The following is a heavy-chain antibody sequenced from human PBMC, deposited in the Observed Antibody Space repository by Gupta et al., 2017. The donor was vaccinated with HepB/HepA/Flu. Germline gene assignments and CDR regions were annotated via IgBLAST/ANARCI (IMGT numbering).Heavy chain of an antibody. CDR1: GFTFSTFA. CDR2: ISGSGDTT. J-gene: IGHJ4*02. V-gene: IGHV3-23*01. CDR3: AKRVGDSGSFRYNFDY. D-gene: IGHD1-26*01. Sequence: EVQLLESGGVLVQPGGSLRLSCVASGFTFSTFAMPWVRQAPGKGLEWVSAISGSGDTTYYGNSVEGRVTISRDNSKNTLYLHMRSLRVEDTAVYYCAKRVGDSGSFRYNFDYWGQGTLVTVSS.